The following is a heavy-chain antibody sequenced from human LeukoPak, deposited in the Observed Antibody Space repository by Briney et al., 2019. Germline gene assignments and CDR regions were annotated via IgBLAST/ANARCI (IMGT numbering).Heavy chain of an antibody. D-gene: IGHD3-22*01. Sequence: GESLKISCKGSGYSFTSYWIGWVRQMPGKGLEWMGIIYPGDSDTRYSPSFQGQVTISADKSISTAYLQWSSLKASDTAMYYCAKDIAPYDSSALFDPWGQGTLVTVSS. V-gene: IGHV5-51*01. CDR3: AKDIAPYDSSALFDP. J-gene: IGHJ5*02. CDR2: IYPGDSDT. CDR1: GYSFTSYW.